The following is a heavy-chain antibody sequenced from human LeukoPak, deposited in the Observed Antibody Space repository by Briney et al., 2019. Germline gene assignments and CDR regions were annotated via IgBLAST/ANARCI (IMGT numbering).Heavy chain of an antibody. Sequence: ASVKVSCKASGYTFTSYDINWVRQATGQGLEWMGWMNPNSGNTGYAQKFQGRVTMTRNTSISTAYMELSSLRSEDTAVYYCAREGAFPQGSIAAAGTCGMDVWGQGTTVTASS. J-gene: IGHJ6*02. D-gene: IGHD6-13*01. CDR1: GYTFTSYD. V-gene: IGHV1-8*01. CDR2: MNPNSGNT. CDR3: AREGAFPQGSIAAAGTCGMDV.